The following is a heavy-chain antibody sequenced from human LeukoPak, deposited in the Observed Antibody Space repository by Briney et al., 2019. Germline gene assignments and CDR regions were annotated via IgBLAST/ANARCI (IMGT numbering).Heavy chain of an antibody. Sequence: PGGSLRLSCAASEFTFGSYAMQWVRQAPGKGLEWVSGISTSGGSTWYSDSVKGRFTISRGNSKNTLYLQMNSLRDEDTAVYYCAKYVSAKGPPYALDVWGQGTTVTVSS. D-gene: IGHD2/OR15-2a*01. V-gene: IGHV3-23*01. CDR2: ISTSGGST. J-gene: IGHJ6*02. CDR3: AKYVSAKGPPYALDV. CDR1: EFTFGSYA.